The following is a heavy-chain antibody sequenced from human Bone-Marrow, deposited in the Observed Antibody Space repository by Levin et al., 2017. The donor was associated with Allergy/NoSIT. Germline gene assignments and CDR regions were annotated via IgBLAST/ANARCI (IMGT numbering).Heavy chain of an antibody. CDR3: ARFNGYDFDY. D-gene: IGHD5-12*01. Sequence: SQTLSLPCTVSGGSISGGGYYWSWIRQHPGKGLEWIGYIYYSGNTYYNPSLKSRIIISVVTSKNQLSLKLTSVTVADTAVYYCARFNGYDFDYWGQGTLVTVSS. V-gene: IGHV4-31*03. CDR1: GGSISGGGYY. CDR2: IYYSGNT. J-gene: IGHJ4*02.